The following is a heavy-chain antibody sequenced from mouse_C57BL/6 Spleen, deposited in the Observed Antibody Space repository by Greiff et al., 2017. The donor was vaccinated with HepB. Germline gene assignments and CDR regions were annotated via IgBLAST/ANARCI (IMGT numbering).Heavy chain of an antibody. CDR2: IDPSDSYT. Sequence: VQLQQPGAELVMPGASVKLSCKASGYTFTSYWMHWVKQRPGQGLEWIGEIDPSDSYTNYNQKFKGKSTLTVDKSSSTAYMQLSSLTSEDSAVYYCARIETGRAFDYWGQGTTLTVSS. CDR3: ARIETGRAFDY. V-gene: IGHV1-69*01. D-gene: IGHD4-1*01. CDR1: GYTFTSYW. J-gene: IGHJ2*01.